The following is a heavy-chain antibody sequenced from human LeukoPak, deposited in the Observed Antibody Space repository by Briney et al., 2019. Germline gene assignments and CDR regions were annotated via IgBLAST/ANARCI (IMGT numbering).Heavy chain of an antibody. V-gene: IGHV4-38-2*02. D-gene: IGHD3-10*01. CDR2: IYHSGST. CDR1: GYSISSGYY. J-gene: IGHJ4*02. Sequence: PLETLSLTCTVSGYSISSGYYWGWIRQPPGKGLEWIGSIYHSGSTYYNPSLKSRVTISVDTSKNQFSLKLSSVTAADTAVYYCARVGLPDIEFGEPDYWGQGTLVTVSS. CDR3: ARVGLPDIEFGEPDY.